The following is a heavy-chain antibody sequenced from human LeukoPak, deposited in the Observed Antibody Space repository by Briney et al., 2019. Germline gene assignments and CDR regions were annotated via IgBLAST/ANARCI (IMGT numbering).Heavy chain of an antibody. CDR1: GYTFTSYG. CDR3: ARGGSSGWRTPNDDY. D-gene: IGHD6-19*01. J-gene: IGHJ4*02. V-gene: IGHV1-18*01. Sequence: ASVKVSCKASGYTFTSYGISWVRQAPGQGLEWMGWISPHNGNTKYAQKLQGRVTMTTDTSTSTAYMELRSLRSDDTAVYYCARGGSSGWRTPNDDYWGQGTLVAVSS. CDR2: ISPHNGNT.